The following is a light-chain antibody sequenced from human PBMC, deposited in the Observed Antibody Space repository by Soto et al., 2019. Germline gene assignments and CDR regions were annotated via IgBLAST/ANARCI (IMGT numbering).Light chain of an antibody. CDR1: LSVSSD. CDR3: HQYNNWPSWT. CDR2: RAF. J-gene: IGKJ1*01. V-gene: IGKV3-15*01. Sequence: EIVMTQSPATLSLSPGERATLSCMDSLSVSSDLAWYRQKPGQAPRLLIYRAFTRATGIPDRFSGSGSETDFTLTISSLQPEDFAVYYCHQYNNWPSWTFGQGTKVDNK.